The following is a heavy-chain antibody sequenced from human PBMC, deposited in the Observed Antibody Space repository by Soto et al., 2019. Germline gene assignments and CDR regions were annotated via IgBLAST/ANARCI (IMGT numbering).Heavy chain of an antibody. Sequence: ASVKVSCKASGYTFTSYGISWVRQAPGQGLEWMGWISAYNGNTNYAQKLQGRVTMTTDTSTSTAYMELSSLRSEDTAVYYCASRNHNSGWPHYYYYGMDVWGQGTTVTVSS. D-gene: IGHD6-19*01. CDR3: ASRNHNSGWPHYYYYGMDV. J-gene: IGHJ6*02. CDR2: ISAYNGNT. CDR1: GYTFTSYG. V-gene: IGHV1-18*01.